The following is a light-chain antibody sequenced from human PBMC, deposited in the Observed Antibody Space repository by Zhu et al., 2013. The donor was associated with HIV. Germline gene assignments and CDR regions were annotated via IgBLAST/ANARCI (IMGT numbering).Light chain of an antibody. Sequence: QSVLTQPPSVSGAPGQRVTISCTGSSSNIAAGYDIHWYRQLPGTAPKLLIFGNTNRPSGVSNRFSGSKSGNTASLTISGLQADDEADYYCMSYTSSDTWVFGGGTKLTVL. J-gene: IGLJ3*02. CDR1: SSNIAAGYD. V-gene: IGLV1-40*01. CDR2: GNT. CDR3: MSYTSSDTWV.